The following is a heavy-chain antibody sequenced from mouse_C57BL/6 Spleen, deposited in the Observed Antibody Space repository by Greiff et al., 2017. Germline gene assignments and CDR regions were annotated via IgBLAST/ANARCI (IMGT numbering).Heavy chain of an antibody. V-gene: IGHV1-82*01. J-gene: IGHJ2*01. CDR2: IYPGAGDT. D-gene: IGHD1-1*01. CDR1: GYAFSSSW. Sequence: QVQLQQSGPELVKPGASVKISCKASGYAFSSSWMNWVKQTPGKGLEWIGRIYPGAGDTKYNGKFKGKAILTADKSSSTAYMQLSSLTSGDSAVYFGAKGGIYYYGSSYEYWGQGTTLTVSS. CDR3: AKGGIYYYGSSYEY.